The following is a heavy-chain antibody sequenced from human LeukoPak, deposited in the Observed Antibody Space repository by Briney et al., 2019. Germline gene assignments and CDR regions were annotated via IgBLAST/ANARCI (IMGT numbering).Heavy chain of an antibody. D-gene: IGHD3-22*01. CDR1: GYTFTGYY. Sequence: GASVKVSCKASGYTFTGYYMHWVRQAPGQGLEWMGWINPNSGGTNYAQKFQGRVTMTRDTSISTAYMELSRLRSDDTAVYYCARAQDYYDIKACFQHWGQGTLVTVSS. V-gene: IGHV1-2*02. CDR2: INPNSGGT. J-gene: IGHJ1*01. CDR3: ARAQDYYDIKACFQH.